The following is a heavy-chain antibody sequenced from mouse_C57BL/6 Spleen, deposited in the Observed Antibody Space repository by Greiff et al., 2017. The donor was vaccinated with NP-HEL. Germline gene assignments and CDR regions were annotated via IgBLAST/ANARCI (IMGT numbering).Heavy chain of an antibody. V-gene: IGHV1-82*01. D-gene: IGHD6-1*01. CDR2: IYPGDGDT. J-gene: IGHJ3*01. Sequence: XQLQESGPELVKPGASVKISCKASGYAFSSSWMNWVKQRPGKGLEWIGRIYPGDGDTNYNGKFKGKATLTADKSSSKAYMQLSSLTSEDSAVYFCARGAAKVPAWFAYWGQGTLVTVSA. CDR1: GYAFSSSW. CDR3: ARGAAKVPAWFAY.